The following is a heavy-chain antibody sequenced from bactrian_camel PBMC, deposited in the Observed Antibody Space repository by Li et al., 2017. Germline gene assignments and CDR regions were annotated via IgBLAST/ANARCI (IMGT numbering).Heavy chain of an antibody. V-gene: IGHV3S1*01. J-gene: IGHJ4*01. CDR3: KTSGFFECAEN. Sequence: VQLVESGGGSVQAGGSLRLSCAASGSGYISGTYCLAWFRQVTGKEREGVAAIAPATGTPYYADSVKGRFTVSKDKVKDTVYLDIDSLKPEDTAMYYCKTSGFFECAENWGQGTQVTVS. CDR1: GSGYISGTYC. CDR2: IAPATGTP. D-gene: IGHD5*01.